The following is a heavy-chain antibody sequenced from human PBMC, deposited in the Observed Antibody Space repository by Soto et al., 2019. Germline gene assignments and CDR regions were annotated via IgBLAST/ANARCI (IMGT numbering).Heavy chain of an antibody. J-gene: IGHJ4*02. CDR1: GYTFTSYG. CDR3: ARREYSYGYGGIDY. V-gene: IGHV1-18*01. CDR2: ISAYNGNT. Sequence: GASVKVSCKASGYTFTSYGISWVRQAPGQGLEWMGWISAYNGNTNYAQKLQGRVTMTTDTSTSTAYMELRSLRSDDTAMYYCARREYSYGYGGIDYWGQGTLVTVSS. D-gene: IGHD5-18*01.